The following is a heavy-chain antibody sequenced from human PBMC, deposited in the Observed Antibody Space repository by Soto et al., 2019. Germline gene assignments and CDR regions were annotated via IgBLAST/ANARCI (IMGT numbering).Heavy chain of an antibody. CDR1: GITISNYP. D-gene: IGHD3-22*01. CDR3: LKADGGYPSTAPH. V-gene: IGHV3-23*01. J-gene: IGHJ4*02. CDR2: ISGSGDRT. Sequence: EVQLLESGGGLVQPGGSLRLSCAASGITISNYPMSWVRQAPGKGLDWVSGISGSGDRTYYADSAKGRFTVSKDISRNSLTLQLDSLGVEDTAVYFCLKADGGYPSTAPHWGQGTLVTVSS.